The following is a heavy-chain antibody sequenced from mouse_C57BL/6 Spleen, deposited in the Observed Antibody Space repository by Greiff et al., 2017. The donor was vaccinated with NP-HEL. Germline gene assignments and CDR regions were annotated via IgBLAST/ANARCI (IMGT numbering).Heavy chain of an antibody. V-gene: IGHV5-15*01. CDR1: GFIFSDYG. Sequence: EVKLMESGGGLVQPGGSLKLSCAASGFIFSDYGMAWVRQAPRKGPEWVAFISNLAYSIYYADTVTGRFTISRENAKNTLYLEMSSLRSEDTAMYYCARQGGYDYDGFDYWGQGTTLTVSS. CDR3: ARQGGYDYDGFDY. D-gene: IGHD2-4*01. J-gene: IGHJ2*01. CDR2: ISNLAYSI.